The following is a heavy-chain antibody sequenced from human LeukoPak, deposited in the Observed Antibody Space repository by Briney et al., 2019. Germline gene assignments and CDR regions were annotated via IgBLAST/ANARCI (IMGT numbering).Heavy chain of an antibody. J-gene: IGHJ6*02. D-gene: IGHD5-12*01. V-gene: IGHV1-8*01. Sequence: ASVKVSCKASGYTFTSYDINWVRQATGQGLEWMGWMNPNSGNTGYAQKFQGRVTMTRNTSISTAYTELSSLRSEDTAVYYCARGPGGYDYYYYYGMDVWGQGTTVTVSS. CDR2: MNPNSGNT. CDR3: ARGPGGYDYYYYYGMDV. CDR1: GYTFTSYD.